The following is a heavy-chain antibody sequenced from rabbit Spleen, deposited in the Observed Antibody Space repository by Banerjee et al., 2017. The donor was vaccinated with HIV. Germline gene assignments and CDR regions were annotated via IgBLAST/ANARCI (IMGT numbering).Heavy chain of an antibody. CDR3: ARDSGSSFSSYGMDL. CDR2: IYAGSSGST. V-gene: IGHV1S40*01. Sequence: QSLEESGGDLVKPGASLTLTCTASGVSFSSNHYMCWVRQAPGKGLEWIACIYAGSSGSTYSATWAKGRFTISKTSSTTVTLQMTSLTAADTATYFCARDSGSSFSSYGMDLWGQGTLVTVS. CDR1: GVSFSSNHY. J-gene: IGHJ6*01. D-gene: IGHD8-1*01.